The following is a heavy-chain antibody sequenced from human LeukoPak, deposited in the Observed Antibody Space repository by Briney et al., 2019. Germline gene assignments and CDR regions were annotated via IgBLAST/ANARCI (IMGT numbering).Heavy chain of an antibody. CDR1: GFTFRRYA. Sequence: PGGSLRLSCAASGFTFRRYAMHWVRQAPGQGLEYVSVISANGDSTYYANSVKGRFTISRDNSKNTLYLQMGGLRGEDMAVYYCARRGSSGWYVDVWGKGTTVTVSS. V-gene: IGHV3-64*01. D-gene: IGHD6-19*01. CDR3: ARRGSSGWYVDV. J-gene: IGHJ6*03. CDR2: ISANGDST.